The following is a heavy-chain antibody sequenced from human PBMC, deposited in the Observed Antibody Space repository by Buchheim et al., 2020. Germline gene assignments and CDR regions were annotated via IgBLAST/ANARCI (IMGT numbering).Heavy chain of an antibody. CDR3: GRDLSGSQDY. D-gene: IGHD1-26*01. V-gene: IGHV3-74*01. CDR1: GFTFSTYW. J-gene: IGHJ4*02. CDR2: TNEDGSIT. Sequence: EVQLEESGGGLVQPGGSLRLSCAASGFTFSTYWMHWVRQVPGKGLVWVSRTNEDGSITYYAYSVNGRFTLARDNAENTLYFHMNSLRVEDTAMYYCGRDLSGSQDYWGQGTL.